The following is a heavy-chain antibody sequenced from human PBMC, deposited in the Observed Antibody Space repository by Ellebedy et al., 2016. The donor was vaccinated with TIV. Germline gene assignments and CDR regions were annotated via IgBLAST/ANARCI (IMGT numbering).Heavy chain of an antibody. V-gene: IGHV1-69*13. CDR1: GGTFSSYA. Sequence: SVKVSCXASGGTFSSYAISWVRQAPGQGLEWMGGIIPIFGTANYAQKFQGRVTITADESTSTAYMELRSLRSDDTAVYYCARTHLLCGGDCYGYWFDPWGQGTLVTVSS. D-gene: IGHD2-21*01. J-gene: IGHJ5*02. CDR2: IIPIFGTA. CDR3: ARTHLLCGGDCYGYWFDP.